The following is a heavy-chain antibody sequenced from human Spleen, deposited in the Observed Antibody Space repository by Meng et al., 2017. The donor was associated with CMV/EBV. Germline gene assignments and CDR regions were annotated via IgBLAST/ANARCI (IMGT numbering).Heavy chain of an antibody. J-gene: IGHJ4*02. D-gene: IGHD3-10*01. CDR3: ARGRGGLN. CDR1: RASFNDHS. V-gene: IGHV4-34*01. CDR2: INHYGIT. Sequence: TLSLTCTVFRASFNDHSWSWIRQTPGKGLEWIGEINHYGITNYKPSLKSRVTISVDTSKKQFSLRMTSVTAADSGVYYCARGRGGLNWGQGTLVTVSS.